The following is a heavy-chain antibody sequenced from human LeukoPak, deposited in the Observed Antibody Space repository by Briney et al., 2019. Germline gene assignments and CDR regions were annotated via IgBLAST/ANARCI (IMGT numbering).Heavy chain of an antibody. CDR3: ARRPRLGYINRRDILKI. Sequence: GGSLSLNSPASGFTFSTYYRSCVRQAPGKGLEWVSVIYSGGSTYYADSVKGRFTISRDNSRNTLYLQLNTLRVEDTAVYYCARRPRLGYINRRDILKIWSQGTMVTVSS. J-gene: IGHJ3*02. V-gene: IGHV3-66*01. CDR1: GFTFSTYY. CDR2: IYSGGST. D-gene: IGHD5-18*01.